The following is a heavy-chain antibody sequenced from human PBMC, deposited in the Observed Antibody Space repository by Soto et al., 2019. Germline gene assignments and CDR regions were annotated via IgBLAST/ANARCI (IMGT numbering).Heavy chain of an antibody. CDR1: GGTFSSYA. CDR3: VRARGSSSWFFMVGDFDL. V-gene: IGHV1-69*01. J-gene: IGHJ2*01. CDR2: IIPIFGTA. D-gene: IGHD6-13*01. Sequence: QVQLVQSGAEVKKPGSSVKVSCKASGGTFSSYAISWVRQAPGQGLEWMGGIIPIFGTANYAQKFQGRVTLTADESTSRAYMELSSLGSEDTAVYYCVRARGSSSWFFMVGDFDLWGRGTLVTVSS.